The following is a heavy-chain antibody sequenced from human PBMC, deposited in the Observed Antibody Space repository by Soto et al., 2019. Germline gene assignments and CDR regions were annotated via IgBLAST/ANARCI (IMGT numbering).Heavy chain of an antibody. CDR2: IIPILGIA. J-gene: IGHJ4*02. V-gene: IGHV1-69*08. CDR3: ARDGITMVRGVPDC. Sequence: QVQLVQSGAEVKKPGSSVKVSCKASGGTFSSYTISWVRQAPGQGLEWMGRIIPILGIANYVQKFQGRVTITADKSTSTAYMELSSLRSEDTAVYYCARDGITMVRGVPDCWGQGTLVTVSS. CDR1: GGTFSSYT. D-gene: IGHD3-10*01.